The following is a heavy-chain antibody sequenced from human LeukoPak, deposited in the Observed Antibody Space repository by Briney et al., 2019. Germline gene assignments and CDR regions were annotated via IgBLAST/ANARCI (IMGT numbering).Heavy chain of an antibody. Sequence: SQTLYLTCTVSGGSISSYYWSWIRQPPRKGPKWVWRLYYNWGPHFSPSLKSPVLMSCDPSKNQFSLELNSCTAPDPAFYFLGRARGLGRGFDPWGQGTMVTVSS. D-gene: IGHD3-16*01. CDR3: GRARGLGRGFDP. V-gene: IGHV4-4*07. CDR2: LYYNWGP. J-gene: IGHJ5*02. CDR1: GGSISSYY.